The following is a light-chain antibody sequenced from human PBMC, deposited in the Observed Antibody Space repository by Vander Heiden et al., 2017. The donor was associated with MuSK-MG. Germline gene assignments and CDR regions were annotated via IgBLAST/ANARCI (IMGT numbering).Light chain of an antibody. V-gene: IGLV2-11*01. CDR3: WSSGSSYTLV. Sequence: QSALTQPRSVSGSPGQPVTIPSTRASGDVGGYNYFSWYRQQPGKAPKLMIYDVTKRPSEVPDRFSGSKSGNTASLTISGLQTEDEADYYCWSSGSSYTLVFGGGTKLTVL. CDR2: DVT. J-gene: IGLJ3*02. CDR1: SGDVGGYNY.